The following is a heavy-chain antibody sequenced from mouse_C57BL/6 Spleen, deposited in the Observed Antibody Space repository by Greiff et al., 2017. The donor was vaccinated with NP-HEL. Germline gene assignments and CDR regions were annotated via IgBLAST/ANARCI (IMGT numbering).Heavy chain of an antibody. CDR3: ARYTGTGWYFDV. CDR1: GFTFTDYY. V-gene: IGHV7-3*01. J-gene: IGHJ1*03. CDR2: IRTKANGYTT. Sequence: EVQLVESGGGLVQPGGSLSLSCAASGFTFTDYYMSWVRQPPGKALEWLGFIRTKANGYTTEYSASVKGRFTISRDNSQSIRYLQMNALRAEDSATYDGARYTGTGWYFDVWGTGTTVTVSS. D-gene: IGHD4-1*01.